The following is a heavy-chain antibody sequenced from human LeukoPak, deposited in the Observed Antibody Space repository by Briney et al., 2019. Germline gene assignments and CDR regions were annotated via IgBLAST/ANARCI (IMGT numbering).Heavy chain of an antibody. D-gene: IGHD3-22*01. V-gene: IGHV3-30*03. CDR2: ISYDGSNK. CDR3: ARAPVYYDETRGYLKISNWYFDL. J-gene: IGHJ2*01. CDR1: GFTFSSYG. Sequence: GGSLRLSCAASGFTFSSYGMHWVRQAPGKGLEWVAVISYDGSNKYYADSVKGRFTISRDNSKNTLYLQMNSLRAEDTAVYYCARAPVYYDETRGYLKISNWYFDLWGRGTLVTVSS.